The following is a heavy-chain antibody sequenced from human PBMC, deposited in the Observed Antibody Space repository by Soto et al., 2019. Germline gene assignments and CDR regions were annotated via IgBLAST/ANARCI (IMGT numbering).Heavy chain of an antibody. J-gene: IGHJ6*02. V-gene: IGHV3-33*01. CDR3: ASSPRIPAAPRVALDV. CDR1: GFNFSSYG. Sequence: PGGSLRLSCAASGFNFSSYGMHWVRQAPGKGLEWVAAIWDDGSNKYYADSVKGRFTISRDNSKNTLYLQMNSLRAEDTAVYYCASSPRIPAAPRVALDVWGQGTTVTVSS. D-gene: IGHD2-2*01. CDR2: IWDDGSNK.